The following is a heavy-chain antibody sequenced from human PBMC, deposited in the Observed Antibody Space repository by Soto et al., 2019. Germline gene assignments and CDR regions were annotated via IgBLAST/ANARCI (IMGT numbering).Heavy chain of an antibody. D-gene: IGHD1-26*01. CDR1: GVSITSFY. J-gene: IGHJ5*02. CDR3: ARGQWELPNLHWFDP. V-gene: IGHV4-59*07. CDR2: IYDSGST. Sequence: DTRSPTCPVSGVSITSFYSKWLRQPPGKGLEWIGCIYDSGSTNFNPSLKSRVTISVDTSKNQFSLKLSSVTAADTAVYYCARGQWELPNLHWFDPWGQATLVTVSS.